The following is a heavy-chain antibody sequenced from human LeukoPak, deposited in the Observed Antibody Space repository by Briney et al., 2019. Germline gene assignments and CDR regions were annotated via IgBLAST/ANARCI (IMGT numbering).Heavy chain of an antibody. J-gene: IGHJ4*02. V-gene: IGHV1-18*01. CDR3: ARSGDYYDSSGYLTEDY. Sequence: ASVKVSCKSSGYTFTSYGISWVGQAPGQGLEWMGWISAYNGNTNYAQKLQGRVTMTTDTSTSTAYMELRSLRSDDTAVYYCARSGDYYDSSGYLTEDYWGQGTLVTVSS. CDR1: GYTFTSYG. CDR2: ISAYNGNT. D-gene: IGHD3-22*01.